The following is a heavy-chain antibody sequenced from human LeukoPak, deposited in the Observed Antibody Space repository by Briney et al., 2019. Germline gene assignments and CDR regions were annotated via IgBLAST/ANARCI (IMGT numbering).Heavy chain of an antibody. CDR3: ASLSTSFGMDV. J-gene: IGHJ6*02. V-gene: IGHV3-7*05. CDR2: IKQDGSEK. CDR1: GFTFSSYW. D-gene: IGHD5/OR15-5a*01. Sequence: PGGSLRLSCAASGFTFSSYWMSWVRQAPGKGLEWVANIKQDGSEKYYVDSVKGRFTISRDNAKKSLYLQMNSLRAEDTAVYYCASLSTSFGMDVWGQGTTITVSS.